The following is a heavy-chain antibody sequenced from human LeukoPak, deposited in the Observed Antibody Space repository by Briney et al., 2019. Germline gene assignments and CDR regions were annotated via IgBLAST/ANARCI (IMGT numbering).Heavy chain of an antibody. D-gene: IGHD3-22*01. J-gene: IGHJ4*02. V-gene: IGHV3-48*01. CDR1: GFTFSSYS. Sequence: GSLRLSCAASGFTFSSYSMNWVRQAPGKGLEWVSYISSSSSTIYYADSVKGRFTISRDNAKNSLYLQMNSLRAEDTAVYYCAREWYYYDSSGYETDYWGQGTMVTVSS. CDR3: AREWYYYDSSGYETDY. CDR2: ISSSSSTI.